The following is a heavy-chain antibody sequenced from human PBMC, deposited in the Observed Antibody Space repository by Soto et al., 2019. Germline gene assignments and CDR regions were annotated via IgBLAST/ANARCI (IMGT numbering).Heavy chain of an antibody. V-gene: IGHV1-8*01. Sequence: SVKVSCRASGNTFTSYDINWVRQATGHGLEWMGWINPNSGNIGYAQKFQGRVTMTRDTAIRTAYMEVSRLRSDDTAVYYCARGRASGSYYLLDYWGQGTLVTVSS. CDR3: ARGRASGSYYLLDY. CDR1: GNTFTSYD. J-gene: IGHJ4*02. D-gene: IGHD3-10*01. CDR2: INPNSGNI.